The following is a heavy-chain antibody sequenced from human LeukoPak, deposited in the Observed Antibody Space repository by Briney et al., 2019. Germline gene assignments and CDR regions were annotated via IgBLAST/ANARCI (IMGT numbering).Heavy chain of an antibody. CDR1: GYTFTGYY. CDR2: INPNSGGT. V-gene: IGHV1-2*02. D-gene: IGHD6-13*01. J-gene: IGHJ4*02. Sequence: GASVKVSCKASGYTFTGYYMHWVRQAPGQGLEWMGWINPNSGGTNYAQKFQGRVTMTRDTSISTAYMELSRLRSDDTAVYYCATASSSWYLAYFDYWGQGTLVTVSS. CDR3: ATASSSWYLAYFDY.